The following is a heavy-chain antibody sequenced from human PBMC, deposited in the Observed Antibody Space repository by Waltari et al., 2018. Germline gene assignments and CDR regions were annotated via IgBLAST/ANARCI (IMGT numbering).Heavy chain of an antibody. CDR1: GGSFSGYY. CDR3: ARGNNWNYGSFDY. CDR2: INHSGSS. V-gene: IGHV4-34*01. Sequence: QVQLQQWGAGLLKPSETLSLTCAVYGGSFSGYYLSWIRQPPGKGLDWIGEINHSGSSNYNPSLKSRVTISLDTSKNQFSLKLSSVTAADTAVYYCARGNNWNYGSFDYWGQGTLVTVSS. J-gene: IGHJ4*02. D-gene: IGHD1-7*01.